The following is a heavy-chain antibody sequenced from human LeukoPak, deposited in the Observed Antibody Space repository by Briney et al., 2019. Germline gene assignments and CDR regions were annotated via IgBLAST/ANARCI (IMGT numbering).Heavy chain of an antibody. CDR2: INAGNGDT. V-gene: IGHV1-3*01. D-gene: IGHD2-2*01. CDR3: ARDDCGDTCYPGGY. CDR1: GYTFTKYV. J-gene: IGHJ4*02. Sequence: HRASVNVSCKAAGYTFTKYVVRWIRQAPGQRPEWIGWINAGNGDTKYSQNFQGRVTITRDTSASTTYMELSSLTSEDAALYYCARDDCGDTCYPGGYWGQGTLVTVSS.